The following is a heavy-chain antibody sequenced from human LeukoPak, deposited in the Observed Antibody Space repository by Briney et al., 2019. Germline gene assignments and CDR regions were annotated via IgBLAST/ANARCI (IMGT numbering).Heavy chain of an antibody. V-gene: IGHV4-59*08. D-gene: IGHD3-16*01. CDR1: GGSISSYY. J-gene: IGHJ4*02. CDR2: INHSGST. Sequence: SETLSLTCTVSGGSISSYYWSWIRQPPGKGLEWIGEINHSGSTNYNPSLKSRVTISINTSKNQFSLRLTSVTAADTALYYCARLSDDGGLFDFWGQGTLVTVSS. CDR3: ARLSDDGGLFDF.